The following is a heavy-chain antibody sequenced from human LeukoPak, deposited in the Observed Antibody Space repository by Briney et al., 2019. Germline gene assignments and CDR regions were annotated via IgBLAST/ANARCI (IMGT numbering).Heavy chain of an antibody. CDR2: INISGDST. Sequence: ASVKVSCKASGYTFTNYFMHWVREAPGQGLEWMGIINISGDSTNYAQKLQGRVTMTRDTSTSTVYMAVSSLNSEDTAVYYCASFAVHRRLEVNGQFGLDSWGQGTLVTVSS. CDR3: ASFAVHRRLEVNGQFGLDS. CDR1: GYTFTNYF. V-gene: IGHV1-46*04. D-gene: IGHD2-8*01. J-gene: IGHJ4*02.